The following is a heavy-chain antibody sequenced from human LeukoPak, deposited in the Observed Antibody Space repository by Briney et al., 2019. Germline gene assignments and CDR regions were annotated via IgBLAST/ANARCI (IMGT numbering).Heavy chain of an antibody. CDR2: IYYTGST. Sequence: SETLSLTCTVSGGSIINYYWSWLRQTPGKGLEWIGYIYYTGSTNYNPSLRNRVTISVDTSQNQFSLKMTSVTAADTAVYYCARDQEVPSNTWAPGVFDPWGQGTLLSLSS. CDR3: ARDQEVPSNTWAPGVFDP. CDR1: GGSIINYY. D-gene: IGHD3-10*01. J-gene: IGHJ5*02. V-gene: IGHV4-59*01.